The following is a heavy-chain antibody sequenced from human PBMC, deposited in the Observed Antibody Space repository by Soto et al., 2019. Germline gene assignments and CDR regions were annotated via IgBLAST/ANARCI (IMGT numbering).Heavy chain of an antibody. J-gene: IGHJ4*02. CDR3: ARASPGGVVVLSY. D-gene: IGHD2-15*01. Sequence: PSETLSLTCAVSGGSISSGGYSWSWIRQPPGKGLEWIGYMYHSGSTYYNPSLKSRVTISVDTSKNQFSLKLSSVTAADTAVYYCARASPGGVVVLSYWGQGTLVTVSS. CDR1: GGSISSGGYS. CDR2: MYHSGST. V-gene: IGHV4-30-2*01.